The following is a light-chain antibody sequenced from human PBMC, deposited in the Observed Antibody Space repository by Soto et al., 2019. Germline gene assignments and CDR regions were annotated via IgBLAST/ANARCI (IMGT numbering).Light chain of an antibody. CDR1: QSISSN. CDR2: DAS. V-gene: IGKV3-11*01. CDR3: QQRSNWPT. J-gene: IGKJ5*01. Sequence: EIVLTQSPATLSVSPGESATLSCRASQSISSNLAWYQQKPGQAPRLLIYDASNRATGIPARFSGSGSGTDFTLTISSLEPEDFAVYYCQQRSNWPTFGQGTRLEIK.